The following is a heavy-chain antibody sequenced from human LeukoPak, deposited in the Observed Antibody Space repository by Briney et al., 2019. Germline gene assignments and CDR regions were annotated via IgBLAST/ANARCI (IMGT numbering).Heavy chain of an antibody. CDR2: IYYSGST. J-gene: IGHJ4*02. CDR3: ARVYCGGDCYRFGFDY. V-gene: IGHV4-59*11. CDR1: GGPISSHY. Sequence: KSSETLSLTCTVSGGPISSHYWSWIRQPPGKGLEWIGYIYYSGSTNYNPSLKSRVTISVDTSKNQFSLKLSSVTAADTAVYYCARVYCGGDCYRFGFDYWGQGTLVTVSS. D-gene: IGHD2-21*02.